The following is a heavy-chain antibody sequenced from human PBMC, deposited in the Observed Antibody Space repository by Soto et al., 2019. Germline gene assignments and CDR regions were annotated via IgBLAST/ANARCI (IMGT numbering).Heavy chain of an antibody. CDR2: IYYSGST. D-gene: IGHD1-7*01. J-gene: IGHJ5*02. V-gene: IGHV4-39*01. Sequence: SETLSLTCTVSGGSISSSSYYWGWIRQPPGKGLEWIGSIYYSGSTYYNPSLKSRVTISVDTSKNQFSLKLSSVTAADTAVYYCARQWRDNWNYLGWFDPWGQGTLVTVSS. CDR1: GGSISSSSYY. CDR3: ARQWRDNWNYLGWFDP.